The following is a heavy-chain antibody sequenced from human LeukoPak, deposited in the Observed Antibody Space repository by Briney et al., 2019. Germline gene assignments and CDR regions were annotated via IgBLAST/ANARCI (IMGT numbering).Heavy chain of an antibody. V-gene: IGHV4-39*07. CDR1: GGSISSSNYC. J-gene: IGHJ3*02. CDR3: ARDSTVVNVFDI. CDR2: ICYSGST. Sequence: PSETLSLTCTVSGGSISSSNYCWGWIRQPPGKGLEWIGSICYSGSTFYNPSLKSRGTLSVDTSKNQFSLKLSSVTAADTAVYYCARDSTVVNVFDIWGQGTMVTVSS. D-gene: IGHD4-23*01.